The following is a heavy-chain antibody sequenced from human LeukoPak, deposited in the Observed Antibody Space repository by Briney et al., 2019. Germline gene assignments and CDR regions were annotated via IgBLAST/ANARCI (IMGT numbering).Heavy chain of an antibody. V-gene: IGHV3-13*05. CDR3: ARVCPDPKLLWFGELPNWFDP. CDR2: IGTAGDP. CDR1: GFTFSSYD. J-gene: IGHJ5*02. D-gene: IGHD3-10*01. Sequence: GGSLRLSCAASGFTFSSYDMHWVRQPTGKGLEWVSAIGTAGDPYYPGSVKGRFTISRENAENSFYLQMNSLRAGDTAVYYCARVCPDPKLLWFGELPNWFDPWGQGTLVTVSS.